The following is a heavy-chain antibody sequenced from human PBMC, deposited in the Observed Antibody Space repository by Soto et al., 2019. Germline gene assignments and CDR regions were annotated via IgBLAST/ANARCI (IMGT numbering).Heavy chain of an antibody. CDR2: INPNSGGT. Sequence: DSVKVSCKASGYTFTGYYMHWVRQAPGQGLEWLGWINPNSGGTNYAQKFQGWVTMTRDTSISTAYMELSRLRSDDTAVYYCARVTLGYCSGGSCLANDAFDTWGQGTMVTV. D-gene: IGHD2-15*01. V-gene: IGHV1-2*04. J-gene: IGHJ3*02. CDR1: GYTFTGYY. CDR3: ARVTLGYCSGGSCLANDAFDT.